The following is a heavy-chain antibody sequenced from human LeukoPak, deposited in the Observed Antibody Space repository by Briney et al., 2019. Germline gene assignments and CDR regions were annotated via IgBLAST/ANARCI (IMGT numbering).Heavy chain of an antibody. CDR1: GGSISSYY. Sequence: SETLSLTCTVPGGSISSYYWSWIRQPAGKGLEWIGHIHDTGSTFYNPSLRGRVTISLDTSNNQFSLKLTSMTAADTAVYYCARFSSGCSTSSCYLTYWGQGTLGTVS. V-gene: IGHV4-59*01. J-gene: IGHJ4*02. CDR2: IHDTGST. CDR3: ARFSSGCSTSSCYLTY. D-gene: IGHD2-2*01.